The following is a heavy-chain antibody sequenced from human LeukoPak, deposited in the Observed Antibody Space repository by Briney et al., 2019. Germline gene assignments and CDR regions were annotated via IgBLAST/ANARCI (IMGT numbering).Heavy chain of an antibody. CDR2: IYPGDSDT. Sequence: ASVKVSCKASGYTFTSYWIGWVRQMPGKGLEWMGIIYPGDSDTRYSPSFQGQVAISADKSISTAYLQWSSLKASDTAMYYCARQDFSRVATVTLDAFDIWGQGTMVTVPS. CDR1: GYTFTSYW. V-gene: IGHV5-51*01. CDR3: ARQDFSRVATVTLDAFDI. D-gene: IGHD2-2*01. J-gene: IGHJ3*02.